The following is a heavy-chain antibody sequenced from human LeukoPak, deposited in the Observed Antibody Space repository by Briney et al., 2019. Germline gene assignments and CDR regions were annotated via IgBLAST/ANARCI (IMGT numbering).Heavy chain of an antibody. CDR3: ARGRGQWGSSWSTYYYYGMDV. J-gene: IGHJ6*04. D-gene: IGHD6-13*01. CDR1: GGSISSGGYS. CDR2: IYHSGST. Sequence: PSQTLSLTCAVSGGSISSGGYSWSWIRQPPGKGLEWIGYIYHSGSTYYNPSLKSRVTISVDRSKNQFSLKLSSVTAADTAVYHCARGRGQWGSSWSTYYYYGMDVWGKGTTVTVSS. V-gene: IGHV4-30-2*01.